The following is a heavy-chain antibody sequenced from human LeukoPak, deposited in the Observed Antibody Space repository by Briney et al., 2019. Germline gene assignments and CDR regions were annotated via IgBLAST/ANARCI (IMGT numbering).Heavy chain of an antibody. Sequence: GASVTVSCKASGYTFTGYYMHWVRQAPGQGLAWMGWINPNSGGINYAQKFQGRVTMTRDTSISTDYMELSRLRSDDTAVYYCARTLYYDFWMFDYWGQGTLVTVSS. J-gene: IGHJ4*02. CDR1: GYTFTGYY. CDR2: INPNSGGI. V-gene: IGHV1-2*02. CDR3: ARTLYYDFWMFDY. D-gene: IGHD3-3*01.